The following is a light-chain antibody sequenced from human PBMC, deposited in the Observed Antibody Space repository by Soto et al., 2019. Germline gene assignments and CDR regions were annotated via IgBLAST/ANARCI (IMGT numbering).Light chain of an antibody. J-gene: IGLJ2*01. Sequence: QAVVTQPPSVSGAPGQRVTISCTGSSSNIGAGYDVHWYQQLPGTAPKLLIYGNSNRPSGVPDRFSGSKSGTSASLAITGLQAECEADYYCQSYDSSLSGSVVFGGGTKLTVL. CDR1: SSNIGAGYD. CDR2: GNS. V-gene: IGLV1-40*01. CDR3: QSYDSSLSGSVV.